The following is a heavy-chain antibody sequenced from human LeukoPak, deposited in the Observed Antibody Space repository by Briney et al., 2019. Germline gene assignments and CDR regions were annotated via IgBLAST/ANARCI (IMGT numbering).Heavy chain of an antibody. CDR1: GFTFSSYG. J-gene: IGHJ4*02. V-gene: IGHV3-30*04. D-gene: IGHD3-3*01. Sequence: PGRSLRLSCQVSGFTFSSYGMNWVRQAPGKGLDWVASVAYDGSNENYAESVKGRFTISRDNSKNMLYLQMNSLRAEDTAVYFCARHSGSVTILGVVDYFDYWGPGTLVTVSS. CDR3: ARHSGSVTILGVVDYFDY. CDR2: VAYDGSNE.